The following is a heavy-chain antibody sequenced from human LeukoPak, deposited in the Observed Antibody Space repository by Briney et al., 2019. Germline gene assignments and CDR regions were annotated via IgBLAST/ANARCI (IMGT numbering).Heavy chain of an antibody. J-gene: IGHJ4*02. V-gene: IGHV3-21*04. CDR2: ISSSSSYI. CDR3: AKRWTTVVTPDY. D-gene: IGHD4-23*01. Sequence: PGGSLRLSCAASGFTFSSYSMNWVRQAPGKGLEWVSSISSSSSYIYYADSVKGRFTISRDNSKNTLYLQMNSLRAEDTAVYYCAKRWTTVVTPDYWGQGTLVTVSS. CDR1: GFTFSSYS.